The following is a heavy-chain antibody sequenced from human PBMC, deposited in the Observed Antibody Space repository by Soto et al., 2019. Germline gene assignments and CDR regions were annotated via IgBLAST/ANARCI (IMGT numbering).Heavy chain of an antibody. CDR3: AKYRRTDAEGYRLDF. CDR1: GASINNYY. Sequence: LSLTCSVSGASINNYYWSWIRQPPGKGLEWIGFVYYTGSTSTKYNPSLQSRVAMSVDSSKNQFSLKLTSMTAADTATYYCAKYRRTDAEGYRLDFWGPGTLVTVSS. V-gene: IGHV4-59*01. D-gene: IGHD5-12*01. CDR2: VYYTGSTST. J-gene: IGHJ4*02.